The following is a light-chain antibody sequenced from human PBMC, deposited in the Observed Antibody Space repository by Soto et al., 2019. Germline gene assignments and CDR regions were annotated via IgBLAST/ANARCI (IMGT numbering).Light chain of an antibody. J-gene: IGKJ4*01. CDR1: QSLVYSDGNTY. CDR3: MQGTHWPLC. CDR2: KVS. V-gene: IGKV2-30*01. Sequence: DVVMTQSPLSLPVTLGQPASISCRSTQSLVYSDGNTYLDWFQQKPGQSPRRPIYKVSNRDSGVPDRFLGSGSGTNFTLKITRVEAEDFGFYYSMQGTHWPLCFGGGTQVKIK.